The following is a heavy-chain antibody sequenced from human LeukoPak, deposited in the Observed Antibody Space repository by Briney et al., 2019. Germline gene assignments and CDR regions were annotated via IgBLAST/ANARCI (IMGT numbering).Heavy chain of an antibody. D-gene: IGHD2-15*01. J-gene: IGHJ4*02. V-gene: IGHV4-59*01. CDR1: GGSISSYY. CDR3: ARGRYCSGGSCYLVY. CDR2: IYYSGNT. Sequence: SETPSLTCTVSGGSISSYYWSWIRQPPGKGLEWIVYIYYSGNTNYNPSLKSRVTISVDTSKNQFSLKLNSVTAADTAVYYCARGRYCSGGSCYLVYWGQGTLVTVSS.